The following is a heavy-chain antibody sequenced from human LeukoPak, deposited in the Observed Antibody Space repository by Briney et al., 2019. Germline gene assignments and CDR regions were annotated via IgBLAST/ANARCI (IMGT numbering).Heavy chain of an antibody. CDR1: GFTFSSYA. CDR2: ISYDGSNK. D-gene: IGHD6-13*01. Sequence: GGSLRLSCAASGFTFSSYAMHWVRQAPGKGLEWVTVISYDGSNKYYADSVKGRFTISRDNSKNTLYLQMNSLRAEDTAVYYCARDGAAAGTGVGSPWGQGTLVTVSS. J-gene: IGHJ5*02. CDR3: ARDGAAAGTGVGSP. V-gene: IGHV3-30-3*01.